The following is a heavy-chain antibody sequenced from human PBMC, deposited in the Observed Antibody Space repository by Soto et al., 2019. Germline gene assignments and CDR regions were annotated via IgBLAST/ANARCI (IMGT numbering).Heavy chain of an antibody. CDR3: ARDADTAMVKDYYYGMDV. Sequence: QVQLVQSGAEVKKPGSSVKVSCKASGGTFSSYAISWVRQAPGQGLEWMGGIIPIFGTANYAQKFQGRVTITADESTSTAYMELSSLISEDTAVYYCARDADTAMVKDYYYGMDVWGQGTTVTVSS. CDR1: GGTFSSYA. V-gene: IGHV1-69*01. CDR2: IIPIFGTA. J-gene: IGHJ6*02. D-gene: IGHD5-18*01.